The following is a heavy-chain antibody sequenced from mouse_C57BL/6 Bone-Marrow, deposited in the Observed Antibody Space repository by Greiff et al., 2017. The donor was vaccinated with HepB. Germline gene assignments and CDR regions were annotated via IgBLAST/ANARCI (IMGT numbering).Heavy chain of an antibody. CDR3: ARDGDYASYAMDY. V-gene: IGHV1-82*01. CDR2: IYPGDGDT. Sequence: QVQLQQSGPELVKPGASVKISCKASGYAFSSSWMNWVKQRPGKGLEWIGRIYPGDGDTNYNGKFKGKATLTADKSSSTAYMQLSSLTSEDSAVYFCARDGDYASYAMDYWGQGTSVTVSS. CDR1: GYAFSSSW. D-gene: IGHD2-4*01. J-gene: IGHJ4*01.